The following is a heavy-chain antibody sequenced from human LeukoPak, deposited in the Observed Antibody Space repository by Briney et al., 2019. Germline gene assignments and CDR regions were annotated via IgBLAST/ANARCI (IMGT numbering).Heavy chain of an antibody. CDR1: GFTFSSYW. CDR3: IRGTEGAPGNDY. D-gene: IGHD1-26*01. CDR2: IDTDGSFT. J-gene: IGHJ4*02. V-gene: IGHV3-74*01. Sequence: QPGGSLRLSCAASGFTFSSYWMHWVRQAPGKGLVWVSRIDTDGSFTSYADSVRGRFTISRDNAKNTLYLQMSSLRAEDTAVYYCIRGTEGAPGNDYWGQGTLVTVSS.